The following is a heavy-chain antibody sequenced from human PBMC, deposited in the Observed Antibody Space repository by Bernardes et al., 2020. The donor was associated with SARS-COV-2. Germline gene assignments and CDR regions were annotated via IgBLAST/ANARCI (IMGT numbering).Heavy chain of an antibody. CDR1: GFTFSSYW. CDR3: TRGYCSGGSCYGFWFDP. J-gene: IGHJ5*02. CDR2: INTDGTTT. D-gene: IGHD2-15*01. Sequence: GSLRLSCAVSGFTFSSYWIHWVRQTPGKGLVWVSRINTDGTTTNYADSVKGRFTISRDNAKNTVYLQLNSLRAEDTAVYYCTRGYCSGGSCYGFWFDPRGQGTLVTVSS. V-gene: IGHV3-74*01.